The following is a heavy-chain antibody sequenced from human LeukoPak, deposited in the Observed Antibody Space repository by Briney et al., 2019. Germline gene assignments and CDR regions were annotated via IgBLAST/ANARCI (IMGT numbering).Heavy chain of an antibody. Sequence: SVKVSCKASGGTFSSYAISWVRQATGQGLEWVGRIIPIFGIANYAQKFQGRVTIIADKSTSAAYMELSSLRSEDTAVYYCARYRQNCSGGSCQSRWFDPWGQGTLVTVSS. V-gene: IGHV1-69*04. CDR2: IIPIFGIA. D-gene: IGHD2-15*01. CDR3: ARYRQNCSGGSCQSRWFDP. CDR1: GGTFSSYA. J-gene: IGHJ5*02.